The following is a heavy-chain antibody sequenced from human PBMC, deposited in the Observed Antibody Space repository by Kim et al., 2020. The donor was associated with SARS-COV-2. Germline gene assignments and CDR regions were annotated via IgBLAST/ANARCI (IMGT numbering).Heavy chain of an antibody. J-gene: IGHJ4*02. D-gene: IGHD2-2*01. CDR3: AKTGSAAAVPCDY. V-gene: IGHV3-23*01. Sequence: YADSVKCRFTISRDNSKNTLYLQMNSLRAEDTAVYYCAKTGSAAAVPCDYWGQGTLVTVSS.